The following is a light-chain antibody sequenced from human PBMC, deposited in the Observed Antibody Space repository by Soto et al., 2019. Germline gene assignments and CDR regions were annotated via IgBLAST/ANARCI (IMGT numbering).Light chain of an antibody. J-gene: IGKJ1*01. Sequence: DIIMTQSPVSLPVTPGEPASICCRSSQSLMHSNGYNYLDWYLQKPGQSPQLLIYLGSNRASGVPDRFSGSGSGTDFTLKISRVEAEDVGVYYCMQPLQSWTFGQGTKVDIK. V-gene: IGKV2-28*01. CDR3: MQPLQSWT. CDR1: QSLMHSNGYNY. CDR2: LGS.